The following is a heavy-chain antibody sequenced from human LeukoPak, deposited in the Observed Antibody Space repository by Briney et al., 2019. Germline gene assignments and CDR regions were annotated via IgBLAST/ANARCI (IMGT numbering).Heavy chain of an antibody. V-gene: IGHV1-2*02. Sequence: ASVKVSCKASGYSFTGHYMHWVRQAPGQGLEWMGWINPSSGTNYAQKFQGRVTMTRDTSITTAYMELSWLRSDDTAVYYCARVGERYFDWLWWFDPWGQGTLVTVSS. CDR3: ARVGERYFDWLWWFDP. J-gene: IGHJ5*02. CDR2: INPSSGT. D-gene: IGHD3-9*01. CDR1: GYSFTGHY.